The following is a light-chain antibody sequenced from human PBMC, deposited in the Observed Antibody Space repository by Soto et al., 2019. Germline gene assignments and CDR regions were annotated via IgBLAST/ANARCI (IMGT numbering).Light chain of an antibody. J-gene: IGLJ1*01. V-gene: IGLV2-14*03. CDR2: DVS. CDR3: SSYTRSSTYV. CDR1: SSDVGGYNY. Sequence: QYVLTQPASVSGSPGQSIAISCTGTSSDVGGYNYVSWYQHHPGKAPKLMIYDVSNRPSGVSNRFSGSKSGNTASLTISGLQAEDEADYYCSSYTRSSTYVFGTGTKLTVL.